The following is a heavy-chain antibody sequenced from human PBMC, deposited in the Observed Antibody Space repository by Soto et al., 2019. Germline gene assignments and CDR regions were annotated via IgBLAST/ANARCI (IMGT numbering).Heavy chain of an antibody. D-gene: IGHD6-19*01. J-gene: IGHJ4*02. CDR1: GGSISSYY. CDR3: ARENPEYSSGWYLFDY. CDR2: IYYSGST. Sequence: PSETLSLTCTVSGGSISSYYWSWIRQPPGKGLEWIGYIYYSGSTNYNPSLKSRVTISVDTSKNQFSLKLSSVTAADTAVYYCARENPEYSSGWYLFDYWGQGTLVTVSS. V-gene: IGHV4-59*01.